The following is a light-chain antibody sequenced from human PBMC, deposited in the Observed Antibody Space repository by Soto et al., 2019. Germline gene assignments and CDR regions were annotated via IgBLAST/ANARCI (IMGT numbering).Light chain of an antibody. CDR2: DAS. Sequence: EIVMTQSPATLSVSPGERATLSCRASQSVSSNLVWYQQKPGQAPRLFIYDASSRATGIPARFSGSGSGTEFTLTISSLQSEDFAVYYCQQYNNWPRTFGQGTKVEIK. CDR1: QSVSSN. V-gene: IGKV3-15*01. CDR3: QQYNNWPRT. J-gene: IGKJ1*01.